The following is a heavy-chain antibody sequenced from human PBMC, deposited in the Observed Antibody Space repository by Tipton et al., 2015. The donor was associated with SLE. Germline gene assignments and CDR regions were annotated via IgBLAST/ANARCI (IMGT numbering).Heavy chain of an antibody. J-gene: IGHJ4*02. CDR1: SGPIRNPSYY. D-gene: IGHD2-2*01. Sequence: TLSLTCTVSSGPIRNPSYYWGWIRQPPGKGLEWIGEIYHSGSTNFNPSLKSRLTMSLDKSKNQFSLNLNDVTAADTAIYYCARDSGYLDYWGQGALVTVSS. CDR2: IYHSGST. V-gene: IGHV4-39*07. CDR3: ARDSGYLDY.